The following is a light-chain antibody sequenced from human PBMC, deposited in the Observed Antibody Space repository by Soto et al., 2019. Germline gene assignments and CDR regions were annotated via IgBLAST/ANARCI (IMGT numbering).Light chain of an antibody. J-gene: IGLJ2*01. Sequence: QSALTQPPSASGSPGQSVTISCTGTSSDIGSYNYVSWYQQHPGKAPKLMISEVSNRPSGVSNRFSGSKSGNTASLTISGLQAEDEADYYCSSFTTRITLVFGGGTKLTVL. V-gene: IGLV2-14*01. CDR2: EVS. CDR1: SSDIGSYNY. CDR3: SSFTTRITLV.